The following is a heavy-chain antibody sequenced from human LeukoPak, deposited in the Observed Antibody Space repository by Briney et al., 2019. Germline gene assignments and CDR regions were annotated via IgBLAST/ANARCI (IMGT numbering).Heavy chain of an antibody. CDR1: GFTFSDLY. V-gene: IGHV3-72*01. J-gene: IGHJ6*02. Sequence: GGSLRLSCAASGFTFSDLYMDWLRQAPGKGLDWVGRTRNKTKSYTTEYAASVKDRFSISRDDSKNSLYLQMNSLKTEDTAVYYCARVVVLLGHYVLDVWGQGTTVTVSS. D-gene: IGHD2-2*01. CDR2: TRNKTKSYTT. CDR3: ARVVVLLGHYVLDV.